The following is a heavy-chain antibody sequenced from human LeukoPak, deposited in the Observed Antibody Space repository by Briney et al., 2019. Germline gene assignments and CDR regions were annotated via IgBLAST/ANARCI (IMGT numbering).Heavy chain of an antibody. D-gene: IGHD1-1*01. V-gene: IGHV3-23*01. CDR1: GFTFCSYA. CDR2: IRTNTGNK. CDR3: ATKSSSGQRYFDH. J-gene: IGHJ4*02. Sequence: GGSLRLSCAAPGFTFCSYALGWIRQALGEGLEWLSAIRTNTGNKFYANSVTGRLTITRDNYKQPQYLKMNILRAEDMAVYYCATKSSSGQRYFDHWGQGSLVTVSS.